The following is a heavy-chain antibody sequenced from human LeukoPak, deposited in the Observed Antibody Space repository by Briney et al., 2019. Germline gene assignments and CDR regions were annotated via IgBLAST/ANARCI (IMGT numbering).Heavy chain of an antibody. CDR2: ISSSGSTI. CDR1: GFTFSDYY. V-gene: IGHV3-11*01. J-gene: IGHJ4*02. D-gene: IGHD3-22*01. CDR3: AKDGAYYDSSGYCSV. Sequence: PGGSLRLSCAASGFTFSDYYMSWIRQAPGKGLEWVSYISSSGSTIYYADSVKGRFTISRDNSKNTLYLQMNSLRAEDTAVYYCAKDGAYYDSSGYCSVWGQGTLVTVSS.